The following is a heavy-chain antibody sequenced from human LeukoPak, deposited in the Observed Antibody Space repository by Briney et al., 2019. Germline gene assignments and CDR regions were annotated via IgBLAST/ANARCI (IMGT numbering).Heavy chain of an antibody. Sequence: GGSLRLSCAAYAFTFSSYSMNWVRQAPGKGLEWVSYISSSSSTIYYADSVKGRFTISRDNAKNSLYLQMNSLRDEDTAVYYCSRKDYSGYDCGDYWGQGTLVTVSS. CDR3: SRKDYSGYDCGDY. CDR2: ISSSSSTI. J-gene: IGHJ4*02. V-gene: IGHV3-48*02. D-gene: IGHD5-12*01. CDR1: AFTFSSYS.